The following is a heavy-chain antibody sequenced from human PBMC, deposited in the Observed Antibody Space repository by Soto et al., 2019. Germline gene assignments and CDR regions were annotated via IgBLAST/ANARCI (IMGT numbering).Heavy chain of an antibody. Sequence: EVQLVESGGGLVQPGWSLRLSCAASGFTFSKYYMDWVRQAPGKGLEWVGRSKNKADSYITEYAASVKGGFSISREASNNSLYLQMNSLKTEDTAVYYCTGWGLGNDFGAAWGKGIVVTVSS. D-gene: IGHD3-16*01. CDR2: SKNKADSYIT. J-gene: IGHJ4*02. CDR1: GFTFSKYY. CDR3: TGWGLGNDFGAA. V-gene: IGHV3-72*01.